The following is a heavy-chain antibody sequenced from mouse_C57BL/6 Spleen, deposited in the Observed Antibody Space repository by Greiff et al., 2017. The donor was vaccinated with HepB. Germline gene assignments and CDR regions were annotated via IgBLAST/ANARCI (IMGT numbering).Heavy chain of an antibody. CDR2: ISSGSSTI. V-gene: IGHV5-17*01. J-gene: IGHJ1*03. CDR3: AIRRPLSTMITTRGYWYFDV. D-gene: IGHD2-4*01. CDR1: GFTFSDYG. Sequence: EVQGVESGGGLVKPGGSLKLSCAASGFTFSDYGIHWVRQAPEKGLEWVAYISSGSSTIYYADTVKGRFTISRDNAKNTLFLKMTSLRSEDTAMYYCAIRRPLSTMITTRGYWYFDVWGTGTTVTVSS.